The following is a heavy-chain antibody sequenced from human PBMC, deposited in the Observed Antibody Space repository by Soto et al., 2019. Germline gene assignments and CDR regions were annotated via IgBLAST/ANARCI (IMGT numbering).Heavy chain of an antibody. CDR2: VYPGDSDT. D-gene: IGHD2-8*02. Sequence: GESLKISCKASGYSFTNYWIGWVRQMPGKGLEWMGIVYPGDSDTRYSPSFQGQVTISVDRSISTSFLQWKTLRASDGAMYYCVRRGVYFWTCPDFWGQGTLVTVSS. V-gene: IGHV5-51*01. CDR1: GYSFTNYW. J-gene: IGHJ4*02. CDR3: VRRGVYFWTCPDF.